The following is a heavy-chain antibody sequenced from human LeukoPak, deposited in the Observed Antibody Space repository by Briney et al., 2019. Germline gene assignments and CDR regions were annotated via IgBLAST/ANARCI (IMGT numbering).Heavy chain of an antibody. D-gene: IGHD5-18*01. CDR2: INPSGGST. Sequence: GASVKVSCKASGYTFTSYYMHWVRQAPGQGLEWMGIINPSGGSTSYAQKFQGRVTKTRDTSTSTVYMELSSLRSEDTAVYYCARDLEGSSFTWIQSSTPHAFDYWGQGTLVTVSS. J-gene: IGHJ4*02. CDR1: GYTFTSYY. CDR3: ARDLEGSSFTWIQSSTPHAFDY. V-gene: IGHV1-46*01.